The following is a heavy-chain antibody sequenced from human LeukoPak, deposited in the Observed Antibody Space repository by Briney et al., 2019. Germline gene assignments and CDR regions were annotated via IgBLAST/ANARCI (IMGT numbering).Heavy chain of an antibody. D-gene: IGHD6-19*01. J-gene: IGHJ4*02. CDR3: ATYSSGRRGYYFDS. CDR2: SYSGNTA. CDR1: GFTVSSNY. V-gene: IGHV3-66*01. Sequence: GGSLRLSCAASGFTVSSNYMSWVRQAPGKGLEWVAISYSGNTAYCADSVRGRFTISRDKSKNRLHLQMNSLRAEDTAVYYCATYSSGRRGYYFDSWGQGTLVTVSS.